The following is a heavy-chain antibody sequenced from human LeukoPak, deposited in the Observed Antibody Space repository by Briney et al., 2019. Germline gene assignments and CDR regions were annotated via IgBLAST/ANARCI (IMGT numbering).Heavy chain of an antibody. CDR1: VGSIGRSSYY. CDR3: ARVAAKTVDY. Sequence: SETLSLTCTVSVGSIGRSSYYWGWIRQPPGKGLEWIGNIYYNGNTDYNPSLKSRVTILVDTSKNQFSLKLTSVTAADTAVYYCARVAAKTVDYWGQGTLVTVSS. D-gene: IGHD6-19*01. CDR2: IYYNGNT. J-gene: IGHJ4*02. V-gene: IGHV4-39*07.